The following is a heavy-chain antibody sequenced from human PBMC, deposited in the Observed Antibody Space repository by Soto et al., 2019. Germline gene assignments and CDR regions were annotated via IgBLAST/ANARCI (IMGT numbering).Heavy chain of an antibody. CDR3: AASGLGPFDP. D-gene: IGHD2-15*01. J-gene: IGHJ5*02. Sequence: PLETLSLTCAVYGGSFSGYYWSWIRQPPGKGLEWIGEINHSGSTNYNPSLKSRVTISVDTSKNQFSLKLSSVTAADTAVYYCAASGLGPFDPWGQGTLVTVSS. CDR2: INHSGST. CDR1: GGSFSGYY. V-gene: IGHV4-34*01.